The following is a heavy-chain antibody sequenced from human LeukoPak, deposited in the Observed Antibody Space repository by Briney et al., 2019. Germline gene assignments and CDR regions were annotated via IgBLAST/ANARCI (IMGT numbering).Heavy chain of an antibody. Sequence: GGSLRLSCAASGFTFSNYAMSWVRQAPGKGLEWVSGISNSGGSTYYADSVKGRFTISRDTPKNTLYLQMNSLRAEDTAVYYCAKRDYYDSSGYYYLYYFDHWGQGTLVTVSS. CDR2: ISNSGGST. V-gene: IGHV3-23*01. CDR3: AKRDYYDSSGYYYLYYFDH. D-gene: IGHD3-22*01. J-gene: IGHJ4*02. CDR1: GFTFSNYA.